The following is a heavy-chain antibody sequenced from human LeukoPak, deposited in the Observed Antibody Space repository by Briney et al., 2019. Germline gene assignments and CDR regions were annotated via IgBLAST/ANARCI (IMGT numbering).Heavy chain of an antibody. J-gene: IGHJ3*02. CDR2: IYSNGNT. CDR3: ARTNNYAFDI. Sequence: AASAFTVSSSFMSWVRQAPGKGLEWVSIIYSNGNTHYADSVRGRFTISRDNSMNTLYLQMNNLRAEDTAVYYCARTNNYAFDIWGLGTKVTVSS. CDR1: AFTVSSSF. D-gene: IGHD5-24*01. V-gene: IGHV3-53*01.